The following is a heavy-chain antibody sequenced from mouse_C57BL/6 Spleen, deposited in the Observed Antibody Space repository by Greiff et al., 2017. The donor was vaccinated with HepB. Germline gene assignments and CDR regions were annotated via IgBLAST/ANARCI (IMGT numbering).Heavy chain of an antibody. J-gene: IGHJ4*01. CDR3: ARVITTLYYYAMDY. CDR1: GYTFTSYW. CDR2: IYPGSGST. V-gene: IGHV1-55*01. D-gene: IGHD2-4*01. Sequence: VQLQQPGAELVKPGASVKMSCKASGYTFTSYWITWVKQRPGQGLEWIGDIYPGSGSTNYNEKFKSMATLTVDTSSSTAYMQLSSLTSEDSAVYYCARVITTLYYYAMDYWGQGTSVTVSS.